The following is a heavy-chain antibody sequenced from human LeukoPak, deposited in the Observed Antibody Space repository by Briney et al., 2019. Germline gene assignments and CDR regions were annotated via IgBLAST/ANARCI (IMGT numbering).Heavy chain of an antibody. CDR3: ARPVPSRLGWFDP. CDR1: GGSISSSNFY. Sequence: SETLSLTCTVSGGSISSSNFYWGWIRQPPGKGLEWIGSIYYSGSTYYNPSLKSRVTISVDTSKNQFSLKLTSVTAADTAVYYCARPVPSRLGWFDPWGQGTLVTVSS. V-gene: IGHV4-39*01. J-gene: IGHJ5*02. CDR2: IYYSGST. D-gene: IGHD1-1*01.